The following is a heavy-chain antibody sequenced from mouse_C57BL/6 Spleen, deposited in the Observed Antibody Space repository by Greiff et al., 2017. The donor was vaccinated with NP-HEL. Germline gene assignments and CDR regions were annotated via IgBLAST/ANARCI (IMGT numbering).Heavy chain of an antibody. CDR3: ARRATVVRYFDY. J-gene: IGHJ2*01. V-gene: IGHV5-17*01. D-gene: IGHD1-1*01. CDR2: ISSGSSTI. Sequence: EVNVVESGGGLVKPGGSLKLSCAASGFTFSDYGMHWVRQAPEKGLEWVAYISSGSSTIYYADTVKGRFTISRDNAKNTLFLQMTSLRSEDTAMYYCARRATVVRYFDYWGQGTTLTVSS. CDR1: GFTFSDYG.